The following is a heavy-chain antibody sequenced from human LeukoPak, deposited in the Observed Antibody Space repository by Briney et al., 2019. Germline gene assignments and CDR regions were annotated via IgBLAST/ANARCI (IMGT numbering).Heavy chain of an antibody. D-gene: IGHD3-10*01. CDR2: INPNSGGT. CDR1: GYTFTGYY. J-gene: IGHJ6*02. V-gene: IGHV1-2*02. CDR3: ARGRGPYYCVMDV. Sequence: GASVKVSCKASGYTFTGYYIHWVRQAPGQGPEWMGWINPNSGGTKYAQKFQGRVTMTRDTSISTAYMELRRLTADDTAVYYCARGRGPYYCVMDVWGQGTTVTVSS.